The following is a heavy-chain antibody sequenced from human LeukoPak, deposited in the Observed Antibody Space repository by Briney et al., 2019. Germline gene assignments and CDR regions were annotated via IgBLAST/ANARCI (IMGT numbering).Heavy chain of an antibody. D-gene: IGHD6-13*01. CDR2: ISGSANT. J-gene: IGHJ4*02. CDR1: GFTFSSYA. Sequence: GGSLRLSCAASGFTFSSYATSWVRQAPGKGLEWVSAISGSANTYYADSVKGRFTISRDNSKNTLYLQMNSLRAEDTAIYYCARFGSNWYEDYWGQGTLVTVSS. V-gene: IGHV3-23*01. CDR3: ARFGSNWYEDY.